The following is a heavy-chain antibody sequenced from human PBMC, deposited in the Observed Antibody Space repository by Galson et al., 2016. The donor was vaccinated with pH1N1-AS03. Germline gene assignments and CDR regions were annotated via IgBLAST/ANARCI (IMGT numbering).Heavy chain of an antibody. CDR1: GGTFSSYV. Sequence: SGGTFSSYVINWVRQAPGQGLEWMGRIIPSLDVPNYAQKFQGRVTITADKSTRTAYMELSSLRSEDTAVYYCARDSTITGTTEDDALDIWGQGTMVIVSS. J-gene: IGHJ3*02. V-gene: IGHV1-69*04. CDR3: ARDSTITGTTEDDALDI. CDR2: IIPSLDVP. D-gene: IGHD1-14*01.